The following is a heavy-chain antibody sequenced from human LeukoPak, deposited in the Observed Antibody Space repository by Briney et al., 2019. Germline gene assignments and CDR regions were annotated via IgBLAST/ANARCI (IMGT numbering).Heavy chain of an antibody. Sequence: GGSLRLSCAASGFTFDDYAMHWVRQAPGKGLEWVSGISWNSGSIGYADSVKGRFTISRDNAKNSLYLQMSSLRAEDTALYYCATANTITGPDYWGQGTLVTVSS. CDR2: ISWNSGSI. J-gene: IGHJ4*02. D-gene: IGHD5-12*01. CDR3: ATANTITGPDY. V-gene: IGHV3-9*01. CDR1: GFTFDDYA.